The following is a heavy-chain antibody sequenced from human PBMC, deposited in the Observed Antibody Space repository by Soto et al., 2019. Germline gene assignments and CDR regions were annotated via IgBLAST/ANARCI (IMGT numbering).Heavy chain of an antibody. V-gene: IGHV3-64D*06. D-gene: IGHD3-22*01. J-gene: IGHJ4*02. CDR3: VKPRVIVVGPFDY. CDR2: ISSNGGST. Sequence: QSGGSLRLSCSASGFTFSSYAMHWVRQAPGKGLEYVSAISSNGGSTYYADSVKGRFTISRDNSKNTLYLQMSSLRAEDTAVYYCVKPRVIVVGPFDYWGQGTLVTVSS. CDR1: GFTFSSYA.